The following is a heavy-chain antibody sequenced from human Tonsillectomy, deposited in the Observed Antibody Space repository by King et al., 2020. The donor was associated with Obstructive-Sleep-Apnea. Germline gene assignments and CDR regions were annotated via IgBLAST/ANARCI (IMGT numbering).Heavy chain of an antibody. CDR2: IFSNDEK. CDR1: GFSLTNARMG. D-gene: IGHD3-3*01. J-gene: IGHJ6*02. Sequence: TLKESGPVLVKPPETLTLTCTVSGFSLTNARMGVSWIRQPPGKALEWLAHIFSNDEKSYSTSLKSRLTISKDTSKSQVVLAMTNMDPVDTATYFCARLSIFGIIVKYYGMDVWGQGTTVTVSS. CDR3: ARLSIFGIIVKYYGMDV. V-gene: IGHV2-26*01.